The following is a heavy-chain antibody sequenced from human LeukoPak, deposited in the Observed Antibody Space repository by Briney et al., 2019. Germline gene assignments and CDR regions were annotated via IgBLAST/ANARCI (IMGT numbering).Heavy chain of an antibody. Sequence: GGSLRLSCAASGFTFSSYEMNWIRQAPGKGLEWVSYISSSGSTIYYADSVKGRFTISRDNAKNSLYLQMNSLRAEDTAVYYCARELQYYYDSSGYHDYWCQGTLVTVSS. J-gene: IGHJ4*02. CDR1: GFTFSSYE. CDR3: ARELQYYYDSSGYHDY. CDR2: ISSSGSTI. D-gene: IGHD3-22*01. V-gene: IGHV3-48*03.